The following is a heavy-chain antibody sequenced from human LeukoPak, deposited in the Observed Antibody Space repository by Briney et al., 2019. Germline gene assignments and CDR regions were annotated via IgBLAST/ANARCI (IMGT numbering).Heavy chain of an antibody. CDR2: INQNGGEK. D-gene: IGHD6-19*01. CDR3: ARDAGYGWYPG. V-gene: IGHV3-7*01. J-gene: IGHJ4*02. CDR1: GFTFTSYW. Sequence: GGSLRLSCAASGFTFTSYWMSWVRQAPGKGLEWVANINQNGGEKYYVDSVEGRFTISRDNAKNSLYLQMNSLRAEDTAVYYCARDAGYGWYPGWGQGTLVTVSS.